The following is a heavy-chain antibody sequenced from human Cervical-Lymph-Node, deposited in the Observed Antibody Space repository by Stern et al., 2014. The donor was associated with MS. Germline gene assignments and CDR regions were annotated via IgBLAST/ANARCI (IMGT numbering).Heavy chain of an antibody. CDR1: GFIFDDHA. CDR2: ITWNSGRI. D-gene: IGHD1-26*01. V-gene: IGHV3-9*01. J-gene: IGHJ1*01. CDR3: AKGSAEYFQH. Sequence: QLVESGGGLVQPGRSLRLSCAASGFIFDDHAMHWVRPAPGKGLEWVSGITWNSGRIGYADSVKGRFIISRDNAKNSLYLQMNSLKPEDTALYYCAKGSAEYFQHWGQGTLVIVSS.